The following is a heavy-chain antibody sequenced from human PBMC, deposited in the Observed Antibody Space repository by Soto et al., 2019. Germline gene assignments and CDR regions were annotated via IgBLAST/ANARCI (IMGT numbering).Heavy chain of an antibody. Sequence: EVQLVESGGGLVKPGGSLRLSCAASGFTFNDAWMNWVRQAPGKGLEWVGRIKSKADGGTSDYAAPVKGRFTISRDDSENTLYLQMNSLEIEDTAVYYCTRPPLGYCSSSTCYDYFDHWGQGALVTVSS. J-gene: IGHJ4*02. V-gene: IGHV3-15*01. CDR1: GFTFNDAW. D-gene: IGHD2-2*01. CDR3: TRPPLGYCSSSTCYDYFDH. CDR2: IKSKADGGTS.